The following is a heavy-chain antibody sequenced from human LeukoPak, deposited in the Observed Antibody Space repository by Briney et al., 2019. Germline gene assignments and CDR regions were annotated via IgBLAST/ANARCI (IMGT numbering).Heavy chain of an antibody. V-gene: IGHV4-34*01. Sequence: SETLSLTCAVYGGSFSGYYWSWIRQPPGKGLEWIGEINHSGSTNYNPSLKSRVTISVDTSKNQFSLKLSSVTAADTAVYYCAREFIVVVPAAPYYYGMDVWGKGTTVTVSS. CDR2: INHSGST. CDR3: AREFIVVVPAAPYYYGMDV. J-gene: IGHJ6*04. D-gene: IGHD2-2*01. CDR1: GGSFSGYY.